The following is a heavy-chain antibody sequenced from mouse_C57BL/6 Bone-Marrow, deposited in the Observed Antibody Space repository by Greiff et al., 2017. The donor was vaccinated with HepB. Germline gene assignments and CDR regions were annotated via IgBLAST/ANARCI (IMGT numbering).Heavy chain of an antibody. J-gene: IGHJ4*01. V-gene: IGHV2-6-1*01. Sequence: QVQLKESGPGLVAPSQSLSITCTVSGFSFTSYGVHWVRQPPGKGLEWLVVIWSDGSTTYNSALKSRLSISKDNSKSQVFLKMNSLQTDDTAMYYCARHKGRDYAMDYWGQGTSVTVSS. CDR3: ARHKGRDYAMDY. CDR1: GFSFTSYG. CDR2: IWSDGST.